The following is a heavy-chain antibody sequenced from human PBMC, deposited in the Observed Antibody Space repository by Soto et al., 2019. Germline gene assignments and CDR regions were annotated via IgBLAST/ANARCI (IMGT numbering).Heavy chain of an antibody. Sequence: ASVKVSCKASGYSFTSYYMYWVRQAPGQGLEWMGVINPSGGSTSYAQKFQGRVTMTRDTSTSTVYMELSSLRSEDTAVYYCARIYTSGYSQPFDYWGQGTLVTVSS. D-gene: IGHD3-22*01. J-gene: IGHJ4*02. CDR2: INPSGGST. CDR1: GYSFTSYY. V-gene: IGHV1-46*01. CDR3: ARIYTSGYSQPFDY.